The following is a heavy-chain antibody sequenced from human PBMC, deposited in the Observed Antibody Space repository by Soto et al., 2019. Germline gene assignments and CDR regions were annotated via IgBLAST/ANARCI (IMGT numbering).Heavy chain of an antibody. CDR1: GGSISSYY. J-gene: IGHJ4*02. V-gene: IGHV4-59*08. D-gene: IGHD4-17*01. CDR3: ARQAYGDYDRYFVY. CDR2: IYYSGST. Sequence: PSETLSLTCTVSGGSISSYYWSWIRQPPGKGLEWIGYIYYSGSTNYNPSLKSRVTISVDTSMNQFSLKLSSVTAADTAVYYCARQAYGDYDRYFVYWGQGTLVTVSS.